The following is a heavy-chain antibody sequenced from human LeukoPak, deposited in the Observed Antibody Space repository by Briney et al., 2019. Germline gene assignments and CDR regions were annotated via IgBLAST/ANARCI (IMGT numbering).Heavy chain of an antibody. Sequence: SVKVSCKASGGTFSSYAISWVGQAPGQGLEWMGGIIPIFGTANYAQKFQGRVTITADESTSTAYMKLSSLRSEDTAGYYCASLMTTVTTVFDYWGEGTLVTVSS. V-gene: IGHV1-69*13. D-gene: IGHD4-17*01. CDR2: IIPIFGTA. CDR3: ASLMTTVTTVFDY. J-gene: IGHJ4*02. CDR1: GGTFSSYA.